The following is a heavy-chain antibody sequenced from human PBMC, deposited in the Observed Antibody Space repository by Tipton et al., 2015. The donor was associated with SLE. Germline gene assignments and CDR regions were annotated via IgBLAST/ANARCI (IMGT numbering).Heavy chain of an antibody. CDR2: IYTSGST. J-gene: IGHJ5*02. Sequence: TLSLTCTVSGGSISSGSYYWSWIRQPAGKGLEWIGYIYTSGSTNYNPSLKGRVTISVDTSKNQFSLKLSSVTAADTAVYYCAREAEDCSGGSCYSGWFDPWGQGTLVTVSS. CDR1: GGSISSGSYY. D-gene: IGHD2-15*01. V-gene: IGHV4-61*09. CDR3: AREAEDCSGGSCYSGWFDP.